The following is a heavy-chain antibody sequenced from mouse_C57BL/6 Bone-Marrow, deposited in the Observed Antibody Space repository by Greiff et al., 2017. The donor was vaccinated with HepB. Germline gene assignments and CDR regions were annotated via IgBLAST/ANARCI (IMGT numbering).Heavy chain of an antibody. V-gene: IGHV7-1*01. CDR1: GFTFSDFY. D-gene: IGHD6-5*01. CDR2: SRNKANDYTT. Sequence: EVKVVESGGGLVQSGRSLRLSCATSGFTFSDFYMEWVRQAPGKGLEWIAASRNKANDYTTEYSASVKGRFIVSRDTSQSILYLQMNALRAEDTAIYYCARDCLRGLAYWGQGTLVTVSA. J-gene: IGHJ3*01. CDR3: ARDCLRGLAY.